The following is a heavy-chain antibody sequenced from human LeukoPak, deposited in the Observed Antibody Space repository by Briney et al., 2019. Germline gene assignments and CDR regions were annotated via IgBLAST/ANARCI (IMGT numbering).Heavy chain of an antibody. CDR2: INGRGGII. CDR3: AREGDGSRYYFDY. Sequence: PGGSLRISCKASGFSFSNYYMSWVRQAPGKGLEWLSHINGRGGIINYADSVKGRFTISRDNARNSLDLHMSSLGAEDTAVYYCAREGDGSRYYFDYWGQGILVTVSS. J-gene: IGHJ4*02. CDR1: GFSFSNYY. D-gene: IGHD2-21*01. V-gene: IGHV3-11*04.